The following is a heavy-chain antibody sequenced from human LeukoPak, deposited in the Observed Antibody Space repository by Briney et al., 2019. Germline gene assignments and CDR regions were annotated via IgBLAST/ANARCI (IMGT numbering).Heavy chain of an antibody. V-gene: IGHV4-39*01. CDR3: AVVVPSLYYFDY. Sequence: PSETLSLTCTVSGGSISSSSYYWGWIRQRPGKGLEWIGSIYYSGSTYYNPSLKSRVTISVDTSKNQFSLKLSSVTAADTAVYYCAVVVPSLYYFDYWGQGTLVTVSS. D-gene: IGHD2-2*01. J-gene: IGHJ4*02. CDR1: GGSISSSSYY. CDR2: IYYSGST.